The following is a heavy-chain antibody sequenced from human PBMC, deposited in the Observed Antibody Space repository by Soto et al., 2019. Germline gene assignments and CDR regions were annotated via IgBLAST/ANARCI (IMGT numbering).Heavy chain of an antibody. CDR3: TRGWWLRYYYYYYMDV. D-gene: IGHD5-12*01. Sequence: SETLSLTCAVYGGSFSGYYWSWIRQPPGKGLEWIGEINHSGSTNYNPSLKSRVTISVDTSKNQFSLKLSSVTAADTAVYYCTRGWWLRYYYYYYMDVWGKGTTVTVSS. CDR1: GGSFSGYY. J-gene: IGHJ6*03. CDR2: INHSGST. V-gene: IGHV4-34*01.